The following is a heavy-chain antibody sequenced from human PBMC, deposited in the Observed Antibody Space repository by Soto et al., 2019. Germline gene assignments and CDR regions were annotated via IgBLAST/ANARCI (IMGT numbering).Heavy chain of an antibody. CDR3: TRLYSNYAPSYYYYGMDV. CDR1: GFTFSGSA. Sequence: EVQLVESGGGLVQPGGSLKLSCAASGFTFSGSAMHWVRQASGKGLEWVGRIRSKANSYATAYAASVKGRFTISRDDSKNTAYLQMNSLKTEDTPVYYCTRLYSNYAPSYYYYGMDVWGQGTTVTVSS. V-gene: IGHV3-73*02. J-gene: IGHJ6*02. CDR2: IRSKANSYAT. D-gene: IGHD4-4*01.